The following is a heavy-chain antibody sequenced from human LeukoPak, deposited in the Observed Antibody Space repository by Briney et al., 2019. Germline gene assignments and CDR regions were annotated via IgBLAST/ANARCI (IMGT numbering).Heavy chain of an antibody. CDR1: GGSFSGYY. J-gene: IGHJ4*02. V-gene: IGHV4-34*01. CDR2: INHSGST. D-gene: IGHD6-13*01. Sequence: PSETLSLTCAVYGGSFSGYYWSWIRQPPGKGLEWIGEINHSGSTNYNPSLKSRVTISVDTSKNQFSLKLSSVTAADTAMYYCARMGYSSSWSPADYWGQGTLVTVSS. CDR3: ARMGYSSSWSPADY.